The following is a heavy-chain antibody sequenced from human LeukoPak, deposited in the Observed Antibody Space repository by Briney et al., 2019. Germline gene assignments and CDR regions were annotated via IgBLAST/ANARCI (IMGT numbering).Heavy chain of an antibody. CDR3: ARTDSSGYRDAFDI. D-gene: IGHD3-22*01. V-gene: IGHV4-59*08. CDR1: GGSISSYY. Sequence: PSETLSLTCTVFGGSISSYYWSWIRQPPGKGLEWIGYIYYSGSTNYNPSLKSRVTISVDTSKNQFSLKLSSVTAADTAVYYCARTDSSGYRDAFDIWGQGTMVTVSS. CDR2: IYYSGST. J-gene: IGHJ3*02.